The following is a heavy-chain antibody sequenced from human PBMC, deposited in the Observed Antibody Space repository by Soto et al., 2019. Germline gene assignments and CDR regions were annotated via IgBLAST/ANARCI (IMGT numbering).Heavy chain of an antibody. CDR2: IYDSGST. CDR1: GGSISSGDYY. CDR3: ARVLRATVTTYYGIDV. J-gene: IGHJ6*02. D-gene: IGHD4-17*01. Sequence: QVQLQESGPGLVKPSQTLSLTCTVSGGSISSGDYYWSWIRHHPGKGLEWIGYIYDSGSTYYSPSLESRVAISIDTSKKQFSLKVTSVTAADTAVYYCARVLRATVTTYYGIDVWGQGTTVTVSS. V-gene: IGHV4-31*03.